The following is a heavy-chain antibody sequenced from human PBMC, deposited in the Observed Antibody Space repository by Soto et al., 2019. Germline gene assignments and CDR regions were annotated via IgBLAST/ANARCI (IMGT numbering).Heavy chain of an antibody. CDR1: GGTFSSYS. D-gene: IGHD1-26*01. V-gene: IGHV1-69*01. J-gene: IGHJ4*02. CDR2: IIPIFGTA. Sequence: QVQLVQSGAEVKKPGSSVKVSCKASGGTFSSYSINWVRQAPGQGLEWMGEIIPIFGTANYAQKFQGRVTITAAEPTSTADMELSSLRSEDTAVYYCARDGGRHSGGIDYWGQGTLVTVSS. CDR3: ARDGGRHSGGIDY.